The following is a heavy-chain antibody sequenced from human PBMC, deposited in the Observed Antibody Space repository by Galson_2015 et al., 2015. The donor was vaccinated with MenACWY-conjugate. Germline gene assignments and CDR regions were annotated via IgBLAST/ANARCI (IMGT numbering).Heavy chain of an antibody. CDR3: ARQGFNSGWYVFGY. CDR2: IYYSGTI. D-gene: IGHD6-19*01. Sequence: SETLSLTCTVSGDAISSTNYYWAWIRQPPGKGLEWIGSIYYSGTIYYNPSLKSRITMSVDTSKNQLSLKLTSVTAADTAVYYCARQGFNSGWYVFGYWGQGTLVTVSS. J-gene: IGHJ4*02. CDR1: GDAISSTNYY. V-gene: IGHV4-39*01.